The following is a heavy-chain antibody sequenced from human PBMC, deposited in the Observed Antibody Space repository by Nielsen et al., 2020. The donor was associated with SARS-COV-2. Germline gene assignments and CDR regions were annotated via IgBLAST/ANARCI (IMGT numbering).Heavy chain of an antibody. J-gene: IGHJ4*02. CDR3: ARRAAAAWDYFDY. CDR1: GFTFRSYS. CDR2: ISYDGSNK. Sequence: GESLKISCAASGFTFRSYSMHWVRQAPGKGLEWVAVISYDGSNKYYADSVKGRFTISRDNSKNTLYLQMNSLRAEDTAVYYCARRAAAAWDYFDYWGQGTLVTVSS. V-gene: IGHV3-30*04. D-gene: IGHD6-13*01.